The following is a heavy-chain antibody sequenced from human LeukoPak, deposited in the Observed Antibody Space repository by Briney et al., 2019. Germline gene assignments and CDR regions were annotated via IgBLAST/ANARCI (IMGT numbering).Heavy chain of an antibody. CDR3: ARGLWYCTNGVCYSTAFDY. CDR1: GGSFSGYY. J-gene: IGHJ4*02. CDR2: INHSGST. Sequence: SETLPLTCAVYGGSFSGYYWSWIRQPPGKGPEWIGEINHSGSTNYNPSLKSRVTISVDTSKNQFSLKLSSVTAADTAVYYCARGLWYCTNGVCYSTAFDYWGQGTLVTVSS. D-gene: IGHD2-8*01. V-gene: IGHV4-34*01.